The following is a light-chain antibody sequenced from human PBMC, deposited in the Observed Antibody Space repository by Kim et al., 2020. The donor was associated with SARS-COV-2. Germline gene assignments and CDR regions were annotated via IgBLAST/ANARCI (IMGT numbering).Light chain of an antibody. CDR2: AAS. Sequence: AVGERVTITCRASQGISSYLAWYQQKPGKAPKLLIYAASTLQSGVPSRFSGSGSGTEFTLTISSLQPEDFATYYCQQLNSYPLFTFGPGTKVDIK. CDR1: QGISSY. J-gene: IGKJ3*01. CDR3: QQLNSYPLFT. V-gene: IGKV1-9*01.